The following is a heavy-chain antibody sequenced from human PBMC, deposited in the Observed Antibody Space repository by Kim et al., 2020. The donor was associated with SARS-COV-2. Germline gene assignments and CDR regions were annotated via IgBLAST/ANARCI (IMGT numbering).Heavy chain of an antibody. J-gene: IGHJ6*02. CDR2: IKSKTDGGTT. Sequence: GGSLRLSCAASGFTFSNAWMSWVRQAPGKGLEWVGRIKSKTDGGTTDYAAPVKGRFTISRDDSKNTLYLQMNSLKTEDTAVYYCTTDYCYGSFCYYYGMYVWGQGTTVTVSS. CDR3: TTDYCYGSFCYYYGMYV. V-gene: IGHV3-15*01. CDR1: GFTFSNAW. D-gene: IGHD5-18*01.